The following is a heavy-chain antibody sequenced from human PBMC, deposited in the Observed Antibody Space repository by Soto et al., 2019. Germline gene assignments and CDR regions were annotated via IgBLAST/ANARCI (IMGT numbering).Heavy chain of an antibody. D-gene: IGHD2-2*01. CDR3: ARVCGSTSCHGSYYYYGMDV. Sequence: ELEWMGWINPNSGGTNYAQKFQGWVTMTRDTSISTAYMELSRLRSDDTAVYYCARVCGSTSCHGSYYYYGMDVWGQGTTVTVSS. CDR2: INPNSGGT. J-gene: IGHJ6*02. V-gene: IGHV1-2*04.